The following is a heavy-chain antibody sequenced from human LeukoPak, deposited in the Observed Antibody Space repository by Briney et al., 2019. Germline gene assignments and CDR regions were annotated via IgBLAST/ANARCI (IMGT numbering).Heavy chain of an antibody. V-gene: IGHV4-34*01. Sequence: MPSETLSLTCGVNGGSLSGYYWSWIRQAPGKGPEWIGEINHSGITNYNSSLKRRVTISVDTARSQFSLKLTSVTAADTGVYYCARLAAVRGFNIWGQGTLVTVSS. CDR1: GGSLSGYY. J-gene: IGHJ4*02. CDR3: ARLAAVRGFNI. D-gene: IGHD3-10*02. CDR2: INHSGIT.